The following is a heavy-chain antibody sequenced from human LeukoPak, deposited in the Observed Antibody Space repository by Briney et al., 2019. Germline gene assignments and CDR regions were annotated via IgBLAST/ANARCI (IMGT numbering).Heavy chain of an antibody. CDR1: GFAFSNFA. Sequence: GGSLRLSCAASGFAFSNFAMSWVRQAPGKGLEWVSAMSGSGDGTYYADSVKGRFTISRDNSKNTLYLQMNSLRAEDTAVYYCARDPPRKYCSSTSCLYYYYYYGMDVWGQGTTVTVSS. V-gene: IGHV3-23*01. CDR2: MSGSGDGT. D-gene: IGHD2-2*01. CDR3: ARDPPRKYCSSTSCLYYYYYYGMDV. J-gene: IGHJ6*02.